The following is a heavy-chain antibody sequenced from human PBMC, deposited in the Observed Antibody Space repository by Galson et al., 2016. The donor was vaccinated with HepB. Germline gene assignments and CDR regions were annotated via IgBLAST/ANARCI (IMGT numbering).Heavy chain of an antibody. V-gene: IGHV3-74*01. CDR2: IKNDGSDT. J-gene: IGHJ4*02. CDR1: GFTISRYW. CDR3: AGELATGC. Sequence: SLRLSCAASGFTISRYWMHWVRQAPGKGLVWVSRIKNDGSDTSYADSVKGRFTISRDNAKNTLYLQMNTLRVEETAVYYCAGELATGCWGQGTLVTVSS. D-gene: IGHD5-12*01.